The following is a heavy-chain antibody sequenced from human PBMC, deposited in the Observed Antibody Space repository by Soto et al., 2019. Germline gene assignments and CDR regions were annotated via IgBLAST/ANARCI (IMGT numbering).Heavy chain of an antibody. CDR2: LTPIFGTA. D-gene: IGHD1-7*01. Sequence: GASVKVSCKASGDTFSRYAGSWVRQAPGQGLEWMGALTPIFGTANYAQKFQGRVTITADESTSTAYMDLSSLRSEDTAVYYCARDRKPGTTSYYLDYWGQGTLVTVSS. V-gene: IGHV1-69*13. CDR1: GDTFSRYA. J-gene: IGHJ4*02. CDR3: ARDRKPGTTSYYLDY.